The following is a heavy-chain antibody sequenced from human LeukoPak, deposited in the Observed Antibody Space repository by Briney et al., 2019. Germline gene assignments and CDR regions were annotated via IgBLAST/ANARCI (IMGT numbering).Heavy chain of an antibody. D-gene: IGHD6-13*01. CDR3: ARVGSWDYYFDY. CDR2: ISYSGST. V-gene: IGHV4-59*01. J-gene: IGHJ4*02. Sequence: SETLSLTCTVSGGSISSYYWSWIRQPPGKELEWIGSISYSGSTYYNPSLESRVIISVDTSKNQFSLKLSSVTAADTAVYYCARVGSWDYYFDYWGQGTLVTVSS. CDR1: GGSISSYY.